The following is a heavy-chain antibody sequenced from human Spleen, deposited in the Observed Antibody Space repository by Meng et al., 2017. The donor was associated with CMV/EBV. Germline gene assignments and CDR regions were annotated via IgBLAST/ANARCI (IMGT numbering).Heavy chain of an antibody. CDR2: IYYRGNT. CDR3: ARLRRIPAANQYYYGMDV. Sequence: SETLSLTCTVSGGSISSSSHYWGWIRQPPGKGLEWIGSIYYRGNTYYNPSPKSRVTISGDTSKNQFSLKLSSVTAADTAVYYCARLRRIPAANQYYYGMDVWGQGTTVTVSS. D-gene: IGHD2-2*01. V-gene: IGHV4-39*07. J-gene: IGHJ6*02. CDR1: GGSISSSSHY.